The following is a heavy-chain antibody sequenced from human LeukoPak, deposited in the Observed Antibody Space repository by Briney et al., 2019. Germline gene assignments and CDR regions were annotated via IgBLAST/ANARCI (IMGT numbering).Heavy chain of an antibody. Sequence: GGSLRLSCAASGFTFSTYAMSWVRQAPGKGLEWVSGISGSGGSTFYAGSAKGRFTISRDNSKNTLYLQMNSLRVEDTAVYYCAKDGAYYYDRSGYYYYFDYWGQGTLVTVSS. V-gene: IGHV3-23*01. D-gene: IGHD3-22*01. J-gene: IGHJ4*02. CDR3: AKDGAYYYDRSGYYYYFDY. CDR1: GFTFSTYA. CDR2: ISGSGGST.